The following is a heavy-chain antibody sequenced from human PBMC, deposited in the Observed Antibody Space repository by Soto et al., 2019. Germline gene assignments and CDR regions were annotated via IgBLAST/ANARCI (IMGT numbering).Heavy chain of an antibody. V-gene: IGHV4-39*01. CDR1: GGSISSSSYY. CDR2: IYYSGIT. Sequence: PSETLSLTCTVSGGSISSSSYYWGWIRHPPGKGLEWIGSIYYSGITYYNPSLKSRVTISVDTSKNQFSLKLSSVTAADTAVYYCARQRRNDYGDYGPFDYWGQGTLVTLSS. CDR3: ARQRRNDYGDYGPFDY. D-gene: IGHD4-17*01. J-gene: IGHJ4*02.